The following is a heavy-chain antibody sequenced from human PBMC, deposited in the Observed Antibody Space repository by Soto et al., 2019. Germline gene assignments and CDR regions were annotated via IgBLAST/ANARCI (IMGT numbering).Heavy chain of an antibody. CDR1: GGTFSSYA. Sequence: QVQLVQSGAEVKKPGSSVKVSCKASGGTFSSYAISWVRQAPGQGLEWMGGIIPIFGTANYAQKFQGRVTITADESTSTAGMELSSLRSEDTAVYYCARRPLTGRYYGMDVWGQGTTVTVSS. J-gene: IGHJ6*02. V-gene: IGHV1-69*01. D-gene: IGHD3-9*01. CDR3: ARRPLTGRYYGMDV. CDR2: IIPIFGTA.